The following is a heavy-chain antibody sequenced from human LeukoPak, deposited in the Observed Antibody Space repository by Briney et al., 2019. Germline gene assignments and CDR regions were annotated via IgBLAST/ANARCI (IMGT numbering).Heavy chain of an antibody. CDR3: ARDLRLGDLWFISKHNWFDP. CDR2: IYYSGST. J-gene: IGHJ5*02. Sequence: SETLSLTCTVSGGSISSSSYYWGWIRQPPGKGLEWIGSIYYSGSTYYNPSLKSRVTISVDTSKNQFSLKLSSVTAADTAVYYCARDLRLGDLWFISKHNWFDPWGQGTLVTVSS. CDR1: GGSISSSSYY. D-gene: IGHD5/OR15-5a*01. V-gene: IGHV4-39*07.